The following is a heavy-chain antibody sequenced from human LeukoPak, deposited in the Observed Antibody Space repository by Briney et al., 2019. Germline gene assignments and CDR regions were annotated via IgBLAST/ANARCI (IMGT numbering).Heavy chain of an antibody. CDR2: ISSSSSYI. D-gene: IGHD3-3*01. CDR1: GFTFSSYS. V-gene: IGHV3-21*01. Sequence: GGSLRLSCAASGFTFSSYSMNWVRQAPGKGLEWVSSISSSSSYIYYADSVKGRFTISRDNAKNSLYLQMNSLRAEDTAVYYCAKAYDFWSGYYNYWGQGTLVTVSS. J-gene: IGHJ4*02. CDR3: AKAYDFWSGYYNY.